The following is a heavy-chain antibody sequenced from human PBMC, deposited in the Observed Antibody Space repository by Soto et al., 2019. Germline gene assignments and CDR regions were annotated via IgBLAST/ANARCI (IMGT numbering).Heavy chain of an antibody. Sequence: GASVKVSCKASGYTFTGYYMHWVRQDPGQGLEWMGWINPNSGGTNYAQKFQGRVTMTRDTSISTAYMELSRLRSDDTAVYYWATKSPVYYYGMDVWGQGTTVTVSS. CDR1: GYTFTGYY. CDR2: INPNSGGT. CDR3: ATKSPVYYYGMDV. J-gene: IGHJ6*02. V-gene: IGHV1-2*02.